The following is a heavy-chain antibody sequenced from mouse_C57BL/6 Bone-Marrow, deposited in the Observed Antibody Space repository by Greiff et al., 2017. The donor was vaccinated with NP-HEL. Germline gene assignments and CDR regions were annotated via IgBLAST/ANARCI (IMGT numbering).Heavy chain of an antibody. J-gene: IGHJ3*01. V-gene: IGHV1-82*01. CDR3: ARDYYGSSSGWCAY. CDR2: IYPGDGDT. CDR1: GYAFSSSW. D-gene: IGHD1-1*01. Sequence: QVQLKESGPELVKPGASVKISCKASGYAFSSSWMNWVKQRPGKGLEWIGRIYPGDGDTNYNGKFKGKATLTAANTSSTAYMQLSSLTSEDSAVYFCARDYYGSSSGWCAYGGQGTLVTVSA.